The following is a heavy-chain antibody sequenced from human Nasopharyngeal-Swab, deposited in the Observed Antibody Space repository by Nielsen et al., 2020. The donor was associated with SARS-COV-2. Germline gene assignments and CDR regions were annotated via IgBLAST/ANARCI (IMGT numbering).Heavy chain of an antibody. Sequence: ASVNVSCKASGYTFSSYYMHWVRQAPGQGLEWMGMINPSGGSTFYAQRLQGRVTMSRDTSTSTVYMDVSSLRFEDTAVYYCARAASMALDYWGQGTLVTVSS. CDR2: INPSGGST. J-gene: IGHJ4*02. D-gene: IGHD2/OR15-2a*01. V-gene: IGHV1-46*04. CDR1: GYTFSSYY. CDR3: ARAASMALDY.